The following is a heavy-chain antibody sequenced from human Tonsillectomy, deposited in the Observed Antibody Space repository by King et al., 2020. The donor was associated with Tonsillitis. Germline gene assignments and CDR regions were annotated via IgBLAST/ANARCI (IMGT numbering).Heavy chain of an antibody. CDR1: GGSISRSSYY. Sequence: QLQESGPGLVKPSETLSLPCTVSGGSISRSSYYWGWIRQPPGKGLEWIGSTSYSGNTYYNPSLKSRVTISVDTSKNQFSLKLGSVTAADTAVFYCARLRLRVSTRGGHYYMDVWGKGTTVTVSS. CDR3: ARLRLRVSTRGGHYYMDV. J-gene: IGHJ6*03. CDR2: TSYSGNT. V-gene: IGHV4-39*01. D-gene: IGHD3-10*01.